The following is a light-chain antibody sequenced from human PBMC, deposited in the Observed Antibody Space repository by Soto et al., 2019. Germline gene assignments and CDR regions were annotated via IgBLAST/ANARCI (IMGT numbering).Light chain of an antibody. CDR1: SSDVATYNL. J-gene: IGLJ3*02. Sequence: QSALTQPDSVSGSPGQSITISCTGTSSDVATYNLVSWYQQRPGTAPQLIIYEVTKRPSGVSTRFSGSQSGNTASLTISGHQADDEADYYCCSRVFGGGTKLTVL. CDR3: CSRV. CDR2: EVT. V-gene: IGLV2-23*02.